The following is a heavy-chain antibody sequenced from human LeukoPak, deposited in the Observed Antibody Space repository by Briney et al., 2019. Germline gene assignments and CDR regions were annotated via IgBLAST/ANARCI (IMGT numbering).Heavy chain of an antibody. D-gene: IGHD3-22*01. CDR2: IIPILGIA. J-gene: IGHJ4*02. Sequence: ASVKVSCKASGGTFISYAISWVRQAPGQGLEWMGRIIPILGIANYAQKFQGRVTITADKSTSTAYMELSSLRSEDTAVYYCARENTMIVVVILWGQGTLVTVSS. CDR3: ARENTMIVVVIL. V-gene: IGHV1-69*04. CDR1: GGTFISYA.